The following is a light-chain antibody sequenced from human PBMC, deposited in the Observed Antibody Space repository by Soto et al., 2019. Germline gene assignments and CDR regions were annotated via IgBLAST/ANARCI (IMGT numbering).Light chain of an antibody. CDR3: QQLNSFPIP. V-gene: IGKV1-9*01. J-gene: IGKJ3*01. CDR2: GAS. CDR1: QGIANF. Sequence: IQLTQSPSSLSASVGDRVTISCRASQGIANFLAWYQQKPGKAPKLLIYGASTLQSGVPSRSSSSGSGTDFTLTISSLQPEDFATYYCQQLNSFPIPFGPGTKVDIK.